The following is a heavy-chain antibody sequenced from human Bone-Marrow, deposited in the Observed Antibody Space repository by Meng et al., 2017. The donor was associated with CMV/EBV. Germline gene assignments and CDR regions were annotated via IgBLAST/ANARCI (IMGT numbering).Heavy chain of an antibody. J-gene: IGHJ6*02. D-gene: IGHD6-13*01. CDR1: GFTVSSNY. Sequence: GESLKISCAASGFTVSSNYMSWVRQAPGKGLEWVSVIYSGGSTYYADSVKGRFTISRDNSKNTLYLQMNSLRAEDTAVYYCARDLSGGSSSWYKPEGMNVWGQGPTVPVSS. CDR3: ARDLSGGSSSWYKPEGMNV. CDR2: IYSGGST. V-gene: IGHV3-53*01.